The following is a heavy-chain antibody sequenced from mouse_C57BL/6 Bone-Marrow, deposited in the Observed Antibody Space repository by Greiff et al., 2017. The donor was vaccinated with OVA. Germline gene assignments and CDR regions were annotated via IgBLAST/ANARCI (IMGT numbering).Heavy chain of an antibody. Sequence: EVQLQQSGPELVKPGASVKIPCKASGYTFTDYNMDWVKQSHGKSLEWIGDINPNNGGTIYNQKFKGKATLTVDKSSSTAYMGLRSLTSEDTAVYYCAKYYNNYGFAYWGQGTRITVTA. CDR3: AKYYNNYGFAY. CDR1: GYTFTDYN. CDR2: INPNNGGT. V-gene: IGHV1-18*01. J-gene: IGHJ3*01. D-gene: IGHD2-5*01.